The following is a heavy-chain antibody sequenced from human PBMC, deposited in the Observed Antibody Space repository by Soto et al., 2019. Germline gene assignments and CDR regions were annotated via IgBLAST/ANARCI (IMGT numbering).Heavy chain of an antibody. J-gene: IGHJ4*02. D-gene: IGHD6-19*01. CDR1: GGSISSSSYY. Sequence: PSETLSLTCTVPGGSISSSSYYWGWIRQPPGKGLEWIGSIYYSGSTYYNPSLKSRVTISVDTSKNQFSLKLSSVTAADTAVYYCARSSQWVVEYLFAYCGQGTLVTVSS. CDR3: ARSSQWVVEYLFAY. CDR2: IYYSGST. V-gene: IGHV4-39*01.